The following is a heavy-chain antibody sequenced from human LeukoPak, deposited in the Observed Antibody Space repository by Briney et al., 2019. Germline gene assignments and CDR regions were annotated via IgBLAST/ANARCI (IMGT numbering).Heavy chain of an antibody. Sequence: SETLSLTCTVSGGSISNNYWSWIRQPPGKGLEWIGYIYYTGTTNYNPSLKSRVTISVDTSKNQFSLKLSSVTAADTAVYYCARHGPQDYYDSSGPLGEFDYWGQGTLVTVSS. CDR3: ARHGPQDYYDSSGPLGEFDY. D-gene: IGHD3-22*01. V-gene: IGHV4-59*08. CDR1: GGSISNNY. J-gene: IGHJ4*02. CDR2: IYYTGTT.